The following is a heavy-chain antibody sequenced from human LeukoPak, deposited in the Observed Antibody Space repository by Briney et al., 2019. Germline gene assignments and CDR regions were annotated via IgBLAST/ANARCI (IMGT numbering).Heavy chain of an antibody. Sequence: GESLKISCKGSGYSFTSYWIGWVRQMPGKGLEWMGIIYPGDSDTRYSPSFQGQVTISADKSISTAYLQWISLKASDTAMSYCASPDYYDSSGYSPGVGYWGQGTLVTVSS. J-gene: IGHJ4*02. CDR2: IYPGDSDT. D-gene: IGHD3-22*01. CDR1: GYSFTSYW. CDR3: ASPDYYDSSGYSPGVGY. V-gene: IGHV5-51*01.